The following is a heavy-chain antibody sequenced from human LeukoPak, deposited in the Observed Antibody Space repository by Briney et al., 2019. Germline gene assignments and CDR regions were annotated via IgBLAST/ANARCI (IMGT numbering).Heavy chain of an antibody. V-gene: IGHV6-1*01. CDR3: ARGGIGYCSTTRCSFDC. CDR1: GDSVSSNSAA. D-gene: IGHD2-2*01. CDR2: SYYRSKWSN. Sequence: SQTLSLTCAISGDSVSSNSAAWNWIRQSPSRGLEWLGRSYYRSKWSNDYALSVKSRIAINPDTSKNQFSLQLKSVTPEDTAVYYCARGGIGYCSTTRCSFDCWGQGTLVTVSS. J-gene: IGHJ4*02.